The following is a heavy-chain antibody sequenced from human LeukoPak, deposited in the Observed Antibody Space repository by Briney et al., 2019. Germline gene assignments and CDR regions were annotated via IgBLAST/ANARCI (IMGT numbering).Heavy chain of an antibody. J-gene: IGHJ5*02. CDR1: GGSISSGDYY. Sequence: PSQTLSLTCTVSGGSISSGDYYWSWIRQPPGKGLEWIGYIYYSGSTYYNPSLKSRVTISVDTSRNQFSLKLSSVTAADTAVYYCARVKRRITMIDAYNWFDPWGQGTLVTVSS. V-gene: IGHV4-30-4*01. CDR2: IYYSGST. D-gene: IGHD3-22*01. CDR3: ARVKRRITMIDAYNWFDP.